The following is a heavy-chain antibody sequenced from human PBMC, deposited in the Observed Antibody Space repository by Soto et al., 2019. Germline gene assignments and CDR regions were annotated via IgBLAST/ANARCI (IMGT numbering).Heavy chain of an antibody. J-gene: IGHJ4*02. CDR2: ISSSSSYT. Sequence: GGSLRLSCAASGFTFSDYYMSWIRQAPGKGLEWVSYISSSSSYTNYADSVKGRFTISRDNAKNSLYLQMNSLRAEDTAVYYCARKTVDTAMVTLFDYWGQGTLVTVSS. CDR3: ARKTVDTAMVTLFDY. D-gene: IGHD5-18*01. V-gene: IGHV3-11*03. CDR1: GFTFSDYY.